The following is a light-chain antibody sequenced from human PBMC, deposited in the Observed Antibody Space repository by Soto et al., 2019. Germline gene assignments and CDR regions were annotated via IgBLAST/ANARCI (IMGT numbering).Light chain of an antibody. J-gene: IGLJ3*02. CDR3: CSYAGSYAWV. V-gene: IGLV2-11*01. CDR2: DVS. Sequence: QSALTQPRSVSGSPGQSVTLSCTGTSSDIGGYNYVSWYRQHPGKAPKLMIYDVSKRPSGVPDRFSGSKSDNTASLTISGLQAEDEGDYYCCSYAGSYAWVFGGGTKLTVL. CDR1: SSDIGGYNY.